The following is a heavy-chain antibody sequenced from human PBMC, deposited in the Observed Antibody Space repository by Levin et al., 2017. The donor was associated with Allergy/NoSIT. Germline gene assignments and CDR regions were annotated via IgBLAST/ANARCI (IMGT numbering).Heavy chain of an antibody. V-gene: IGHV3-33*01. Sequence: SCAASGFTFSSYGMHWVRQAPGKGLEWVAVIWYDGSNKYYADSVKGRFTISRDNSKNTLYLQMNSLRAEDTAVYYCARDGRPVRNGVVVVVALDAFDIWGQGTMVTVSS. CDR2: IWYDGSNK. J-gene: IGHJ3*02. CDR3: ARDGRPVRNGVVVVVALDAFDI. D-gene: IGHD2-15*01. CDR1: GFTFSSYG.